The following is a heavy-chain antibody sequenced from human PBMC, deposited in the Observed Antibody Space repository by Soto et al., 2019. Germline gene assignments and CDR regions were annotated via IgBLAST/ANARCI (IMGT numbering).Heavy chain of an antibody. CDR2: ISYDGSNK. CDR1: GFTFSSYG. Sequence: PGGSLRLSCAASGFTFSSYGMHWVRQAPGKGLEWVAVISYDGSNKYYADSVKGRFTISRDNSKNTLFLQMISLRAEDTAVYYSAVHGRRGDYSGYYYYGLDVWGKGTTVTVSS. CDR3: AVHGRRGDYSGYYYYGLDV. V-gene: IGHV3-30*03. J-gene: IGHJ6*04. D-gene: IGHD4-17*01.